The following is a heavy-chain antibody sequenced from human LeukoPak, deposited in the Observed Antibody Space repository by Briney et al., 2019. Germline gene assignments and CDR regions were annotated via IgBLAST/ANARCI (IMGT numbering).Heavy chain of an antibody. CDR3: AKRAGFSSGWYEGDAFDI. CDR1: AFTVTSSA. CDR2: IIGSGGST. Sequence: GRSHRPSCPASAFTVTSSATGCARHDPRGGLEWVLAIIGSGGSTYYADSVKGRFTISRDNSKNTLYLQMNSLRAEDTAVYYCAKRAGFSSGWYEGDAFDIWGQGTMVTVSS. J-gene: IGHJ3*02. V-gene: IGHV3-23*01. D-gene: IGHD6-19*01.